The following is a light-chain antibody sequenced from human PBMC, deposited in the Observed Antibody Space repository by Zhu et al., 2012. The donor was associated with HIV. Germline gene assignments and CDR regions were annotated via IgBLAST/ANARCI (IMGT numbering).Light chain of an antibody. Sequence: DIHLTQSPSFLSASVGDRVTITCRASQGISNHLAWYHQKAGKAPKLLIYGASILQSGVPSRFSGSGSGTEFTLTISTLQPEDFATYFCQHLTLYPTFGGGYQGGDQT. CDR1: QGISNH. CDR2: GAS. V-gene: IGKV1-9*01. J-gene: IGKJ4*01. CDR3: QHLTLYPT.